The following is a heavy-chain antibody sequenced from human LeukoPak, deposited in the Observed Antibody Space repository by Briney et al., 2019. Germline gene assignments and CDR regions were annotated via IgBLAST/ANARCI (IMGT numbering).Heavy chain of an antibody. CDR3: ARHKGRDGYGPTFDY. D-gene: IGHD5-24*01. Sequence: SETLSLTCTVSGGSISSSSYYWGWIRQPPGKGLKWIGSIYYSGSTYYNPFLKSRVTISVDTSKNQFSLRLSSVTAADTAVYYCARHKGRDGYGPTFDYWGQGTLVTVSS. V-gene: IGHV4-39*01. CDR2: IYYSGST. J-gene: IGHJ4*02. CDR1: GGSISSSSYY.